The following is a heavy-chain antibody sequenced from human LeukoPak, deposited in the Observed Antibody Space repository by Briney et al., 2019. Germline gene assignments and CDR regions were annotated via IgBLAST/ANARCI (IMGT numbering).Heavy chain of an antibody. Sequence: SETLSLTCAVSGYSISGGYYWGWIRQPPGKGLEWIGSIYHSGGTYYNPSLKSRVTISVDTSKNQFSLKLSSVTAADTAVYYCASSYCSGGSCYSGDAFDIWGQGTMVTVSS. CDR1: GYSISGGYY. V-gene: IGHV4-38-2*01. J-gene: IGHJ3*02. CDR3: ASSYCSGGSCYSGDAFDI. CDR2: IYHSGGT. D-gene: IGHD2-15*01.